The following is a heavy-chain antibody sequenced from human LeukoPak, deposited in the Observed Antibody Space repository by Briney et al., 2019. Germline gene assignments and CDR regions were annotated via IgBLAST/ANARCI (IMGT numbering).Heavy chain of an antibody. Sequence: PSETLSLTCTVSGGSISSYYWSWIRQPAGKGLEWIGRIYTSGSTNYNPSLKSRVTMSVDTSKNQFSLNLSSVTAADTAVYYCARSRTYCSSTTFYSYFDYWGQGTLVTVSS. CDR2: IYTSGST. V-gene: IGHV4-4*07. CDR1: GGSISSYY. CDR3: ARSRTYCSSTTFYSYFDY. D-gene: IGHD2-2*02. J-gene: IGHJ4*02.